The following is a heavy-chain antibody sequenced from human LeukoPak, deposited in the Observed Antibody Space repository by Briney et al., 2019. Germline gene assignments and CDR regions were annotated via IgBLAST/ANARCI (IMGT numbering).Heavy chain of an antibody. V-gene: IGHV3-33*01. CDR1: GFTFSSYG. CDR2: IWYDGSNK. Sequence: PGGSLRLSCAASGFTFSSYGMHWVRQAPGKGLVWVAVIWYDGSNKYSADSVKGRFTISRDNSKNTLYLQMNSLRAEDTAVYYCATLGDSSSWYGMGYWGQGTLVTVSS. CDR3: ATLGDSSSWYGMGY. D-gene: IGHD6-13*01. J-gene: IGHJ4*02.